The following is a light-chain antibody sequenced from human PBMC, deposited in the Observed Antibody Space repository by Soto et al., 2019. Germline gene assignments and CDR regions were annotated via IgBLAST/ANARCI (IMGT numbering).Light chain of an antibody. CDR1: QSVFNNH. J-gene: IGKJ1*01. CDR2: GAS. CDR3: QQYGSSPTT. Sequence: EIVLKQSPGTLSLSTGERATLSCRASQSVFNNHIGWYQQKPGQAPRRLIFGASFRATGIPDRFSGSGSGTDFTLTISRLEPEDFAVYYCQQYGSSPTTFGQGTKVDIK. V-gene: IGKV3-20*01.